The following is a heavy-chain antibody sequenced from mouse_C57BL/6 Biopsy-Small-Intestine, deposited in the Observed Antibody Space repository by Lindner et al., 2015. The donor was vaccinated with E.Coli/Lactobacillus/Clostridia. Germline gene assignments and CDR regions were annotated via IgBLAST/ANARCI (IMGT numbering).Heavy chain of an antibody. CDR1: GFTFSDYG. CDR3: AREGWYVRGYAMDY. D-gene: IGHD2-1*01. CDR2: ISSGSSTI. V-gene: IGHV5-17*03. J-gene: IGHJ4*01. Sequence: VQLQESGGGLVKPGGSLKLSCAASGFTFSDYGMHWVRQAPEKGLEWVAYISSGSSTIYYADTVKGRFTISRDNAKKTLYLQMSSLRSEDTALYYCAREGWYVRGYAMDYWGQGTSVTVSS.